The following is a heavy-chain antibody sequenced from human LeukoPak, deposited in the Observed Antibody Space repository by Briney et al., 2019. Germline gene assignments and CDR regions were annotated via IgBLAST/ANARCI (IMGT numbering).Heavy chain of an antibody. J-gene: IGHJ6*02. Sequence: GGSLRLSCAASGFTFSSYAMSWVRQAPGKGLEWVSAIGSGGTTYYADSVEGRFTISRDNAKNSLYLQMNSLRAEDTAVYYCARDPIIVEQQLVRRFSYYGMDVWGQGTTVTVSS. CDR2: IGSGGTT. V-gene: IGHV3-23*01. CDR1: GFTFSSYA. CDR3: ARDPIIVEQQLVRRFSYYGMDV. D-gene: IGHD6-13*01.